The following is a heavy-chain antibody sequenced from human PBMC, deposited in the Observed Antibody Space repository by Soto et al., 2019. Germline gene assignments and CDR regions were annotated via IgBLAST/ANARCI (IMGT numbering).Heavy chain of an antibody. CDR3: AAELGFGKLSVV. CDR1: GDTFKNGV. CDR2: IIPLFGTT. J-gene: IGHJ6*02. D-gene: IGHD3-10*01. Sequence: QVQVVQSGVEVRRPGSSVKVSCKASGDTFKNGVISWVRQAPGQGLEWMGGIIPLFGTTDFAQRFQGRLTITTDESTTTAYMELSRLRSEDTATYSCAAELGFGKLSVVWGQGTTVIVSS. V-gene: IGHV1-69*01.